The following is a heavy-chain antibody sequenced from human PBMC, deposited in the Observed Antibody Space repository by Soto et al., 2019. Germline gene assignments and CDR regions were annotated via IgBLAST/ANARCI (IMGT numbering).Heavy chain of an antibody. J-gene: IGHJ4*02. CDR2: IYYSGST. CDR3: ARLPTNYGSGSYLYYFDY. Sequence: PSETLSLTCTVSGGSISSSSYYWGWIRQPPGKGLEWIGSIYYSGSTYYNPSLKSRVTISVDTSKNQFSLKLSSVTAADTAVYYCARLPTNYGSGSYLYYFDYWGQGTLVTVSS. CDR1: GGSISSSSYY. V-gene: IGHV4-39*01. D-gene: IGHD3-10*01.